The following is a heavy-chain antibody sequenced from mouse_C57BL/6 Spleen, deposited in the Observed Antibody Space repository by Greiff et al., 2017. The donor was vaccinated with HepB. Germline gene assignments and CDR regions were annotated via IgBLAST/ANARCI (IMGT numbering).Heavy chain of an antibody. D-gene: IGHD2-5*01. CDR2: IYPGDGDT. CDR1: GYAFSSYW. J-gene: IGHJ4*01. CDR3: ARDYSNSMDY. Sequence: VQLQQSGAELVKPGASVKISCKASGYAFSSYWMNWVKQRPGKGLEWIGQIYPGDGDTNYNGKFKGKATRTADKSSSTAYMQLSSLTYEDSAVYFCARDYSNSMDYWGQGTSVTVSS. V-gene: IGHV1-80*01.